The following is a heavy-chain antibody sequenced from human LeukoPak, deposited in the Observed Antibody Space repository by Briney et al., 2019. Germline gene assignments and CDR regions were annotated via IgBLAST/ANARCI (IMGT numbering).Heavy chain of an antibody. Sequence: GESLKISRKGSGYSFTSYWIGWVRQKPGEGLEWMRIIFPGDCDTRYSPSFQGQVTISADKYISTDYLQWSSLKASDTAMYYCARRLTYDSRAYYCLDYWGQGTLVSVSS. CDR1: GYSFTSYW. D-gene: IGHD3-22*01. CDR2: IFPGDCDT. V-gene: IGHV5-51*01. CDR3: ARRLTYDSRAYYCLDY. J-gene: IGHJ4*02.